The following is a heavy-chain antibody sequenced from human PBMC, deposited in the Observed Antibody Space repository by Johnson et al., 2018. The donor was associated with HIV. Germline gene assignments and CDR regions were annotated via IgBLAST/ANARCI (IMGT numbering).Heavy chain of an antibody. V-gene: IGHV3-7*05. CDR2: IKQDGSEK. CDR1: GFTFSSYW. CDR3: ATARRAIDV. D-gene: IGHD6-6*01. Sequence: VQLVESGGGVVQPGRSLRHSCAASGFTFSSYWMSWVRQAPGKGLEWVANIKQDGSEKYYVDSVKGRFTISRDNAKNSLYLQMNSLRAEDTAVYYCATARRAIDVWGQGTMATVSS. J-gene: IGHJ3*01.